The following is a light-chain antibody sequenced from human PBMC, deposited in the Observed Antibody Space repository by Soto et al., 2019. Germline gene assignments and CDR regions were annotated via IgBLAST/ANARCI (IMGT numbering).Light chain of an antibody. V-gene: IGLV2-14*03. CDR1: SSDVGGYNY. Sequence: QSVLTQPASVSGSPGQSITISCTGTSSDVGGYNYVSWYQQHPGKAPKLMIYDVNNRPSGVSSRFSGSKSGNTASLTISGLQAEDEAHYYCSSYTTSSTLVFGGGTKLTVL. J-gene: IGLJ3*02. CDR2: DVN. CDR3: SSYTTSSTLV.